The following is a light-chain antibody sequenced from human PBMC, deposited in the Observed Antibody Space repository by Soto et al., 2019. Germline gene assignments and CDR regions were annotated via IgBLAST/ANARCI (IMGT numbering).Light chain of an antibody. J-gene: IGKJ1*01. CDR2: AAS. V-gene: IGKV3-15*01. CDR3: QQYNKWPPRT. CDR1: QSVSND. Sequence: EIVMTQSPATLSVSPGERATLSCRASQSVSNDLVWYQQKPGQAPRLLIYAASTRATGIPTRFSGSGSGTEFTLTISSLQSEDFVVYYCQQYNKWPPRTFGQGTKVESK.